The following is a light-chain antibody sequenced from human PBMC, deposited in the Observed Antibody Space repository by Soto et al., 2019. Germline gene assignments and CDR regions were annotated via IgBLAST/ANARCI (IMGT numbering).Light chain of an antibody. J-gene: IGKJ1*01. V-gene: IGKV3-15*01. CDR1: QSVRSN. CDR3: QQHSYCPPLT. Sequence: EIVLTQSPATLSVSIGERATVSCRASQSVRSNLAWYQQKPGRAPSHLLFYAATRATGIPARWSGSGSETTYTLIINSLQPADYSVYYCQQHSYCPPLTFGQGTKVDIK. CDR2: YAA.